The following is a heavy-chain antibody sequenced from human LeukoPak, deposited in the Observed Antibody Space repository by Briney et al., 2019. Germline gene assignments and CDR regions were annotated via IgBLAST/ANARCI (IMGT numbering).Heavy chain of an antibody. J-gene: IGHJ3*02. V-gene: IGHV3-74*01. CDR2: IQYDGSTT. Sequence: PGGSLRLSCAASGFSFSSYWMHSVRQAPGKGLVWVARIQYDGSTTNYADSVKGRFTISRDNAKKTLYVQMNSLRAEDTAVYYCARALVAGVTLNALDIWGQGTMVTVSS. CDR3: ARALVAGVTLNALDI. CDR1: GFSFSSYW. D-gene: IGHD2-15*01.